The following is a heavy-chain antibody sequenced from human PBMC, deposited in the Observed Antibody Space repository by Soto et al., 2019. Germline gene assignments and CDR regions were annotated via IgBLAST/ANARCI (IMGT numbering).Heavy chain of an antibody. D-gene: IGHD3-9*01. CDR1: GFTFTSSA. CDR3: AASRLRYFDWSPFGMDV. V-gene: IGHV1-58*02. Sequence: QMQLVQSGPEVKKPGTSVKVSCKASGFTFTSSAIQWVRQARGQRLEWIGWIVVGSGNTNYAQKFQERVTITRDMSTSTAYMELSSLRSEDTAVYYCAASRLRYFDWSPFGMDVWGQGTTVTVSS. J-gene: IGHJ6*01. CDR2: IVVGSGNT.